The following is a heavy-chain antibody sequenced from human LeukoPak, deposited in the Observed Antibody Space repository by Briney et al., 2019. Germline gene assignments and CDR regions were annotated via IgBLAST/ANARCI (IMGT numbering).Heavy chain of an antibody. J-gene: IGHJ4*02. CDR3: ARAGRFGELPHTEFDY. CDR1: GYTFTSYG. V-gene: IGHV1-18*01. Sequence: GASVKVSCKASGYTFTSYGISWVRQAPGQGLEWMGWISAYNGNTNYAQKLQGRVTMTTDTSTSTAYMELRSLRSDDTAVYYCARAGRFGELPHTEFDYWGQGTLVTVSS. CDR2: ISAYNGNT. D-gene: IGHD3-10*01.